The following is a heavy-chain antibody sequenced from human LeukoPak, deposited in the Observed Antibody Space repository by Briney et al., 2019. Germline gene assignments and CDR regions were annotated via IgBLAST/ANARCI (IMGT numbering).Heavy chain of an antibody. CDR3: ARRAKLGGGSSFDY. CDR1: GGTFSSYA. CDR2: IIPIFGTA. D-gene: IGHD2-15*01. J-gene: IGHJ4*02. V-gene: IGHV1-69*06. Sequence: SVTVSCKASGGTFSSYAISWVRQAPGQGLEWMGGIIPIFGTANYTQKFQGRVTITADKSTSTAYMELSSLRSEDTAVYYCARRAKLGGGSSFDYWGQGTLVTVSS.